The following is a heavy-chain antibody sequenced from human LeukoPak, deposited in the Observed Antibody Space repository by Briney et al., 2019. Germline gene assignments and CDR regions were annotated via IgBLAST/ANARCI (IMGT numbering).Heavy chain of an antibody. D-gene: IGHD3-22*01. CDR2: IYYSGST. J-gene: IGHJ3*02. CDR1: GGSISSYY. Sequence: TSETLSLTCTVSGGSISSYYWSWIRQPPGKGLEWIGYIYYSGSTNYNPSLKSRVTISVDASKNQFSLKLSSVTAAGTAVYYSPRRKLGYYDACDIWGQGTMVTVSS. V-gene: IGHV4-59*01. CDR3: PRRKLGYYDACDI.